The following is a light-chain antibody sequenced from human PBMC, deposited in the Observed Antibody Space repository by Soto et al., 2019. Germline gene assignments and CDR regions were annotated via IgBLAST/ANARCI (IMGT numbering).Light chain of an antibody. CDR3: CSYAGGASVV. J-gene: IGLJ2*01. CDR2: DDI. V-gene: IGLV2-23*01. CDR1: SSDIGRYNL. Sequence: QSALTQPASVSGSPGQSITISCTGTSSDIGRYNLVSWYQQHPGKAPKLIIYDDIERPSGVSDRFSGSKSGTAASLTISGLQTEDEADYYCCSYAGGASVVFGGGTKLTVL.